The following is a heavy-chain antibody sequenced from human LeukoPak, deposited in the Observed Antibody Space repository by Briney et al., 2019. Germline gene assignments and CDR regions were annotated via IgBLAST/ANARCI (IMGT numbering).Heavy chain of an antibody. D-gene: IGHD3-3*01. CDR2: INPNSGGT. J-gene: IGHJ4*02. Sequence: GASVKVSCKASGYTFTGYYMHWVRQAPGQGLEWIGWINPNSGGTNYAQKFQGRVTMTRDTSISTAYMELSRLRSDDTAVYYCAREVSDYDFWSGYSALETYYFDYWGQGTLVTVSS. V-gene: IGHV1-2*02. CDR3: AREVSDYDFWSGYSALETYYFDY. CDR1: GYTFTGYY.